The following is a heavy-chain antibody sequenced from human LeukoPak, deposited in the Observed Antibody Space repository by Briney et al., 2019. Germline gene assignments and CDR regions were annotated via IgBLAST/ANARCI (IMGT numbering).Heavy chain of an antibody. CDR2: IYSGGST. CDR3: AREAYYSNYASDY. J-gene: IGHJ4*02. CDR1: GFTVSSNY. D-gene: IGHD4-11*01. V-gene: IGHV3-66*02. Sequence: PGGSLRLSCAASGFTVSSNYMSWVRQAPGKGLEWVSVIYSGGSTYYADSVKGRFTISRGNSKNTLYLQMNSLRAEDTAVYYCAREAYYSNYASDYWGQGTLVTVSS.